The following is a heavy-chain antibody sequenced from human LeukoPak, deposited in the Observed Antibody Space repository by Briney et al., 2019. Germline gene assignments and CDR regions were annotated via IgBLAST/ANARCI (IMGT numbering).Heavy chain of an antibody. D-gene: IGHD3-22*01. CDR1: GFTFSSYA. CDR2: ISGSGGST. J-gene: IGHJ1*01. Sequence: GGSVRLSCAASGFTFSSYAMSWVRQAPGKGLEWVSAISGSGGSTYYADSVKGRFTISRDNSKNTPYLQMNSLRAEDTAVYYCAKQSGYSEYFQHWGQGTLVTVSS. CDR3: AKQSGYSEYFQH. V-gene: IGHV3-23*01.